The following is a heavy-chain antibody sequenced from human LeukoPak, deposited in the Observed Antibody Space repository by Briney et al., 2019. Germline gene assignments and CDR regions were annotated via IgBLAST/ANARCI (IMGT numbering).Heavy chain of an antibody. J-gene: IGHJ4*02. V-gene: IGHV5-51*01. Sequence: GASVKVSCKVSGHSLNEISMYWVRQAPGKGLECMGIIYPGDSDTRYSPSFQGQVTISADKSISTAYLQWSSPKASDTAMYYCARLRSGSYYTFFDYWGQGTLVTVSS. D-gene: IGHD3-10*01. CDR1: GHSLNEIS. CDR2: IYPGDSDT. CDR3: ARLRSGSYYTFFDY.